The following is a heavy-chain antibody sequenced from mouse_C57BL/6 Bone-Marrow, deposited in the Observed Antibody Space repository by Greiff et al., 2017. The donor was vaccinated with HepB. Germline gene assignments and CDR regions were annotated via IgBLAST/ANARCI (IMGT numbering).Heavy chain of an antibody. V-gene: IGHV5-17*01. J-gene: IGHJ1*03. D-gene: IGHD1-1*01. CDR1: GFTFSDYG. CDR2: ISSGSSTI. Sequence: EVKLVESGGGLVKPGGSLKLSCAASGFTFSDYGMHWVRQAPEKGLEWVAYISSGSSTIYYADTVKGRFTISRDNAKNTLFLQMTSLRSEDTAMYYCATNYYGSSYWYFDVWGTGTTVTVSS. CDR3: ATNYYGSSYWYFDV.